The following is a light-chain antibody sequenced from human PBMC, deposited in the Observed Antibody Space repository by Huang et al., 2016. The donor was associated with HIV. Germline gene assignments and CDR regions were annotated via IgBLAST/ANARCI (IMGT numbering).Light chain of an antibody. CDR2: DAS. CDR1: QSVVN. CDR3: QQRNSWPPIT. V-gene: IGKV3-11*01. Sequence: EIVLTQSPATLSLSPGERATLSCRASQSVVNLAWYQYRPGQAPRLLIYDASNRASGIPARFSGSGSGTDFTLTVNILQPEDSAGYYCQQRNSWPPITFGQGTRLEIK. J-gene: IGKJ5*01.